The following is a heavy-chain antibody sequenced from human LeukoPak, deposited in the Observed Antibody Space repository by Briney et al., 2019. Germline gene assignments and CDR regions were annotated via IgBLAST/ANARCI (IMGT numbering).Heavy chain of an antibody. V-gene: IGHV4-59*01. J-gene: IGHJ6*02. CDR3: ARGRSYYGMDV. CDR1: GGSLSSYY. Sequence: PSVTLSLTCTVSGGSLSSYYWIWIRQPSARGLERIGYIYNSGSTNYNPSLKSRVTISVDTSKNQFSMKLSSVTAADKAVYYCARGRSYYGMDVWGQGTTVTVSS. CDR2: IYNSGST.